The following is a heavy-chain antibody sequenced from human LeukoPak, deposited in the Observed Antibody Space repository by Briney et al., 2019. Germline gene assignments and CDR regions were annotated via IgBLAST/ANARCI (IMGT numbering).Heavy chain of an antibody. V-gene: IGHV1-69*05. CDR3: ARGPDGSFDSSGYQPLDY. D-gene: IGHD3-22*01. CDR1: GGTFTSHT. CDR2: VTPMFGTT. Sequence: SVKVSCKASGGTFTSHTFIWVRQAPGQGLEWMGGVTPMFGTTNYAQKFQGRLTITTDGSASTAYMELSSLRFEDTAVYYCARGPDGSFDSSGYQPLDYWGQGTLVTVSS. J-gene: IGHJ4*02.